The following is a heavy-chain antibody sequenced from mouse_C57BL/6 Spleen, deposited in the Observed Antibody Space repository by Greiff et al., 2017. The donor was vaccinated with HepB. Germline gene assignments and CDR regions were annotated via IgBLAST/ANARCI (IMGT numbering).Heavy chain of an antibody. J-gene: IGHJ3*01. CDR1: GFTFSSYA. V-gene: IGHV5-4*01. CDR3: ARDPFITTVEGWFAY. Sequence: EVKVEESGGGLVKPGGSLKLSCAASGFTFSSYAMSWVRQTPEKRLEWVATISDGGSYTYYPDNVKGRFTISRDNAKNNLYLQMSHLKSEDTAMYYCARDPFITTVEGWFAYWGQGTLVTVSA. CDR2: ISDGGSYT. D-gene: IGHD1-1*01.